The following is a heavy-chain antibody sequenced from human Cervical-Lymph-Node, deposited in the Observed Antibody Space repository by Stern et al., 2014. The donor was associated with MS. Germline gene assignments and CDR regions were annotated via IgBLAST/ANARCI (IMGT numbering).Heavy chain of an antibody. CDR1: GYTFTSYY. Sequence: VQLLESGAEVKKTGASVKVSCKASGYTFTSYYMHWVRQAPGQGLEWMGIINPSGGSTSYAQKFQGRVTMTRETSTSTVYMELSSLRSEDTAVYYCARAGLHRGFDYWGQGTLVTVSS. CDR3: ARAGLHRGFDY. D-gene: IGHD4-11*01. V-gene: IGHV1-46*01. J-gene: IGHJ4*02. CDR2: INPSGGST.